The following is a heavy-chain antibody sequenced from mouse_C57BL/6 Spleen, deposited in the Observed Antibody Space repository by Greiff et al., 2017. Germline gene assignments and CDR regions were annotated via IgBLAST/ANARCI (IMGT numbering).Heavy chain of an antibody. CDR2: IYPGDGDT. CDR1: GYAFSSSW. CDR3: ARSFDYGAWFAY. D-gene: IGHD2-4*01. J-gene: IGHJ3*01. Sequence: VKLMESGPELVKPGASVKISCKASGYAFSSSWMNWVKQRPGKGLEWIGRIYPGDGDTNYNGKFKGKATLTADKSSSTAYMQLSSLTSEDSAVYFCARSFDYGAWFAYWGQGTLVTVSA. V-gene: IGHV1-82*01.